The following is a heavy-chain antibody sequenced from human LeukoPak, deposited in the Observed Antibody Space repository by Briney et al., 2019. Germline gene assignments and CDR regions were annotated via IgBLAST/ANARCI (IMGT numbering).Heavy chain of an antibody. J-gene: IGHJ2*01. V-gene: IGHV4-39*07. CDR1: HGSIVTANYF. CDR3: VRGVSNDWYFDL. CDR2: IQSGGFG. Sequence: SETLSLTCTVSHGSIVTANYFWGWIRQPPGKGLEFVASIQSGGFGYKSPSLRSRVAVSTDTSKNQFSLRLDSVTAADTAVYYCVRGVSNDWYFDLWGSGALVSISS. D-gene: IGHD3-3*01.